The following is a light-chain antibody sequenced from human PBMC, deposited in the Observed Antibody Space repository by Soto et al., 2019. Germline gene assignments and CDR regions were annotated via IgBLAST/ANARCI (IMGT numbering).Light chain of an antibody. CDR3: QQYNNWPRT. V-gene: IGKV3-15*01. CDR1: QGVSSY. Sequence: IVLTQSPDTLSLSPGERATLSFRASQGVSSYLAWHQQKPGQAPRLLIHGATTRATGIPARFSGSGSGTEFTLTISSLQSEDFAVYYCQQYNNWPRTFGQGTKVDI. J-gene: IGKJ1*01. CDR2: GAT.